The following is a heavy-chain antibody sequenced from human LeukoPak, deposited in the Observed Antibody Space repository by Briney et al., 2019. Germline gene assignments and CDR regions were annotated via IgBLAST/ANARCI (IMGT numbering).Heavy chain of an antibody. J-gene: IGHJ4*02. CDR1: VGTFSSYA. CDR3: ARSEMATYFDY. Sequence: SVNVTFTASVGTFSSYAISWVGQAPGQGQAWMGRIIPILGIANYAQKFHGRVTITADKSTSTAYMELSSLRSEDTAVYYCARSEMATYFDYWGQGTLVTVSS. V-gene: IGHV1-69*04. CDR2: IIPILGIA. D-gene: IGHD5-24*01.